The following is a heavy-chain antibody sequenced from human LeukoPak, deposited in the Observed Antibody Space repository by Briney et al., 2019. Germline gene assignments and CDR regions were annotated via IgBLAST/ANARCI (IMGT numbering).Heavy chain of an antibody. J-gene: IGHJ4*02. V-gene: IGHV1-18*01. Sequence: ASVKVSCKTSGYTFTNYGVTWVRQAPGQGLEWMGWISAYNGDTKYAQKLQGRVSMTTDTPTSTGYMELRSLRSDDTAVYYCARDQGKGLWFGEARGYWGQGTLVTVSS. CDR2: ISAYNGDT. CDR3: ARDQGKGLWFGEARGY. CDR1: GYTFTNYG. D-gene: IGHD3-10*01.